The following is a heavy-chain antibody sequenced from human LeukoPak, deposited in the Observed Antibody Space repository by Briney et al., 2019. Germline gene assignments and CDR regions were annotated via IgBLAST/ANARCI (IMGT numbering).Heavy chain of an antibody. V-gene: IGHV6-1*01. Sequence: SQTLSLTCAITGDSVSSNIAAWNWIRQSPSRGLEWLGRTYYRSKWYHDYAVSVKSRITINADTSKNQFSLQLNSVTPEDTAVYYCTRDREHGFKLDYWGRGTLVTVSS. CDR1: GDSVSSNIAA. CDR2: TYYRSKWYH. CDR3: TRDREHGFKLDY. J-gene: IGHJ4*02. D-gene: IGHD5-24*01.